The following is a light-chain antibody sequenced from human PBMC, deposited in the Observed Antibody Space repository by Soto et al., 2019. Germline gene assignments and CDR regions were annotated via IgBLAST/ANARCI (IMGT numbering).Light chain of an antibody. J-gene: IGKJ5*01. Sequence: VLTHAASTVAASPVGKCTLSVRASQSISGTLAWYQQKPGQAPRLLIYGASTRATGFPARFSGSGSGTDFTLTISRLGPEDFVVYYCQQYGSSPTTFGQGTRLEIK. CDR1: QSISGT. CDR3: QQYGSSPTT. CDR2: GAS. V-gene: IGKV3-20*01.